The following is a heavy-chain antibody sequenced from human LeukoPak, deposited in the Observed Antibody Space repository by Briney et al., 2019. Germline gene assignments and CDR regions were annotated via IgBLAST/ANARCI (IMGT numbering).Heavy chain of an antibody. D-gene: IGHD6-19*01. CDR3: ARAKNNIAVAGLGDY. CDR2: IHTTGST. J-gene: IGHJ4*02. V-gene: IGHV4-61*02. Sequence: PSETLSLTCTVSGGSISSGSYFWNWIRQPAGKGLEWIGRIHTTGSTYYNPSLKSRVTISADTSKNQISLSLSSVTAADTAVYYCARAKNNIAVAGLGDYWGQGTLVTVSS. CDR1: GGSISSGSYF.